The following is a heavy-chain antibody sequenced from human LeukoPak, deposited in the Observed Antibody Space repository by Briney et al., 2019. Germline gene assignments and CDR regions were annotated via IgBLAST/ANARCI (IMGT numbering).Heavy chain of an antibody. CDR2: IRYDEINT. J-gene: IGHJ4*02. Sequence: GGSLRLSCAASGFTFSNYGMHWVRQAPGKGLEWVAFIRYDEINTYYADSVKGRFTISRDSSKNTLYLQMNSLRAEDTAVYYCAKRETIFGVVEYYFDYWGQGTLVTVSS. D-gene: IGHD3-3*01. V-gene: IGHV3-30*02. CDR1: GFTFSNYG. CDR3: AKRETIFGVVEYYFDY.